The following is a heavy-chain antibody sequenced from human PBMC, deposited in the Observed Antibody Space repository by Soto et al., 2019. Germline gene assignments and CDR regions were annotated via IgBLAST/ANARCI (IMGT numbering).Heavy chain of an antibody. CDR2: IYYSGST. D-gene: IGHD6-13*01. J-gene: IGHJ3*02. CDR1: GGCISSYY. CDR3: TSSSWSDAFDI. V-gene: IGHV4-59*08. Sequence: SETLSLTCTVSGGCISSYYWSWIRQPPGKGLEWIGYIYYSGSTNYNPSLKSRVTISVDTSKNQFSLKLSSVTAADTAVYYCTSSSWSDAFDIWGQGTMVTVS.